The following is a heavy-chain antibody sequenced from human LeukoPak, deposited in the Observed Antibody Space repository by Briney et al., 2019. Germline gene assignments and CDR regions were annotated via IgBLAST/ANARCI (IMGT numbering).Heavy chain of an antibody. CDR3: AMYSSGWFFDY. V-gene: IGHV4-39*07. Sequence: SETLSLTCTVSGGSISSYYWGWIRQPPGKGLEWIGSIYYSGSTYYNPSLKSRVTISVDTSKNQFSLKLSSVTAADTAVYYCAMYSSGWFFDYWGQGTLVTVSS. D-gene: IGHD6-19*01. J-gene: IGHJ4*02. CDR1: GGSISSYY. CDR2: IYYSGST.